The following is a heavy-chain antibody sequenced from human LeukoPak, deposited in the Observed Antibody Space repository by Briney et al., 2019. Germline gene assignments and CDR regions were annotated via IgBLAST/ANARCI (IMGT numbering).Heavy chain of an antibody. J-gene: IGHJ5*02. Sequence: PSETLSLTCTVSGSSISSHYWSWIRQPPGKRLEWVGYIYYSGSTNYNPSLKRRVTISVDTSKTQCSLKLSSVTAADTAVYYCARDKDPAAVGNWFDPWGQGTLVTASP. CDR3: ARDKDPAAVGNWFDP. CDR2: IYYSGST. V-gene: IGHV4-59*11. D-gene: IGHD6-13*01. CDR1: GSSISSHY.